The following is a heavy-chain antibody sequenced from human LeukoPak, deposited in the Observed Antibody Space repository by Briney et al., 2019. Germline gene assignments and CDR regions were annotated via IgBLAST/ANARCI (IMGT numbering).Heavy chain of an antibody. CDR3: AKSGDRDHYCSSTSCYKSWFDP. Sequence: GGSLRLSCAASGFTFSSYAMSWVRQAPGKGLEWVSAISGSGGSTYYADSVKGRFTISRDNSKNTLYLQMNSLRAEDTAVYYCAKSGDRDHYCSSTSCYKSWFDPWGQGTLVTVSS. J-gene: IGHJ5*02. CDR2: ISGSGGST. CDR1: GFTFSSYA. D-gene: IGHD2-2*02. V-gene: IGHV3-23*01.